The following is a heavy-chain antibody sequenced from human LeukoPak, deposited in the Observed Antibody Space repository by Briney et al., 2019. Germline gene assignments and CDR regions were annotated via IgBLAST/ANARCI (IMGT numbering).Heavy chain of an antibody. V-gene: IGHV4-59*12. Sequence: PSETLSLTCTVSGGSISSYYWSWIRQPPGKGLEWIGYIYYSGSTNYNPSLKSRVTISVDTSKNQFSLKLSSVTAADTAVYYCARGGSGYGEDYWGQGTLVTVSS. J-gene: IGHJ4*02. CDR2: IYYSGST. D-gene: IGHD5-12*01. CDR3: ARGGSGYGEDY. CDR1: GGSISSYY.